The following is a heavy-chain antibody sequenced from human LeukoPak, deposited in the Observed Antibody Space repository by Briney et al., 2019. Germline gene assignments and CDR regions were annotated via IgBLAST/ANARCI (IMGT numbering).Heavy chain of an antibody. Sequence: GGSLRLSCEGSGFTFGNHWMSWVRQAPGKELEWVANIKQDGSEKYHADSVTGRFTISRDNAQNSLYLEMNSLRVEDTAVYYCARWATSFDLWGQGALVTVSS. J-gene: IGHJ4*02. CDR2: IKQDGSEK. CDR3: ARWATSFDL. CDR1: GFTFGNHW. V-gene: IGHV3-7*01.